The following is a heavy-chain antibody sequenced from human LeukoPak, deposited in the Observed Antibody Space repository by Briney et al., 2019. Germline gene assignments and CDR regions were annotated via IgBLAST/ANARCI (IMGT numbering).Heavy chain of an antibody. Sequence: PGGSLRLSCAASGFTFSSYAMHWVRQAPGKGLEWVAVISYDGSNKYYADSVKGRFTISRDNSKNTLYLQMNSLRAEDTAVYYCARAGYSSSWPSGYFDYWGQGTLVTVSS. J-gene: IGHJ4*02. D-gene: IGHD6-13*01. CDR1: GFTFSSYA. CDR2: ISYDGSNK. CDR3: ARAGYSSSWPSGYFDY. V-gene: IGHV3-30-3*01.